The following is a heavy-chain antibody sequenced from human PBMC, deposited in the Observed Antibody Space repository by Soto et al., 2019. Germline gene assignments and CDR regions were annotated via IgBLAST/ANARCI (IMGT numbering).Heavy chain of an antibody. V-gene: IGHV1-69*06. D-gene: IGHD6-19*01. CDR3: ASHGGRGYSSVWSAFDI. Sequence: SVKVSCKASGGTFSSYAISWVRQAPGQGLEWMGGIIPIFGTANYAQKFQGRVTITADKSTRTAYMAPSSLRSEDTAVYYCASHGGRGYSSVWSAFDIWGQGTMVTVSS. J-gene: IGHJ3*02. CDR1: GGTFSSYA. CDR2: IIPIFGTA.